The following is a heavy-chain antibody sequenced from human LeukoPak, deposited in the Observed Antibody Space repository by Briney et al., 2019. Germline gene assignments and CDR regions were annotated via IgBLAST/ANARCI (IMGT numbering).Heavy chain of an antibody. D-gene: IGHD4-17*01. CDR1: GFTFDDYT. CDR3: AKAFYGDYEYFQH. J-gene: IGHJ1*01. Sequence: PGGSLRLSCAASGFTFDDYTMHWVRQAPGKGLEWVSAISGSGGSTYYADSVKGRFTISRDNSKNTLYLQMNSLRAEDTAVYYCAKAFYGDYEYFQHWGQGTLVTVSS. CDR2: ISGSGGST. V-gene: IGHV3-23*01.